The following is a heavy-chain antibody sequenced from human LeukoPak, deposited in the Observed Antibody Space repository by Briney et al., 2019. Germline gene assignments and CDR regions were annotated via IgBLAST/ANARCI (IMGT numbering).Heavy chain of an antibody. CDR1: GDSISSGDYY. CDR3: ARGATYCSGGSCYKLSRVYYFDY. D-gene: IGHD2-15*01. Sequence: SQTLSLTCTVSGDSISSGDYYWSWIRQPPGKGLEWIGYIYYSGSTYYNPSLKSRVTISVDTSKNQFSLKLSSVTAADTAVYYCARGATYCSGGSCYKLSRVYYFDYWGQGTLVTVSS. V-gene: IGHV4-30-4*01. CDR2: IYYSGST. J-gene: IGHJ4*02.